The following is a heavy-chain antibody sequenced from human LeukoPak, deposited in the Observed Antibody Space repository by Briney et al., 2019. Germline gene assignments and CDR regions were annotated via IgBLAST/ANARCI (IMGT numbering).Heavy chain of an antibody. D-gene: IGHD6-19*01. CDR2: ISGSGGST. CDR1: GFTFSSYG. Sequence: GGSLRLSCATSGFTFSSYGMSWVRQAPGKGLEWVSAISGSGGSTYYADSVKGRFTISRDNSKNTLYLQMNSLRAEDTAVYFCARRSGVAVAGAFDYWGQGTLVTVSS. CDR3: ARRSGVAVAGAFDY. V-gene: IGHV3-23*01. J-gene: IGHJ4*02.